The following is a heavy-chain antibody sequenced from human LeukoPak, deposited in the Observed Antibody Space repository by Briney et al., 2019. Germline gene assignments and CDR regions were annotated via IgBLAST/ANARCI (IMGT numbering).Heavy chain of an antibody. D-gene: IGHD6-19*01. J-gene: IGHJ4*02. CDR3: ARRGQWLSYYFDY. Sequence: SETLSLTCTVSGYSISSGYYWGWIRQPPGKGLEWIGSIYHSGSTNYDPSLKSRVTISVDTSKNQFSLKLSSVTAADTAVYYCARRGQWLSYYFDYWGQGTLVTVSS. CDR2: IYHSGST. V-gene: IGHV4-38-2*02. CDR1: GYSISSGYY.